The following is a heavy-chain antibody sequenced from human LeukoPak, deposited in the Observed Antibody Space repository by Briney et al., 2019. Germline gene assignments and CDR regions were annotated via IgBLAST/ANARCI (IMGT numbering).Heavy chain of an antibody. CDR1: TFTFSDYG. CDR3: AKDGVILAPGIYWYMDV. Sequence: PGGSLRLSCVGSTFTFSDYGMHWVRQAPGKGLEWVAFIRYDGKKTYYADSAKGRFTISRDNSKNTLYLEMNSLRAEDTAVFYCAKDGVILAPGIYWYMDVWGRGTTVTVS. CDR2: IRYDGKKT. D-gene: IGHD3-16*02. V-gene: IGHV3-30*02. J-gene: IGHJ6*03.